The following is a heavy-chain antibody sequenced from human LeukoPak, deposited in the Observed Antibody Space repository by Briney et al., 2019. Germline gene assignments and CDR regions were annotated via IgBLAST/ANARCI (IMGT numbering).Heavy chain of an antibody. CDR3: AKNNWFDP. CDR2: INHSGAT. Sequence: SETLSLTCAVYGGSFSAHYWSWLRQPPGKGLEWIAEINHSGATKYNPSLKSRVTISIDTSESQFSLKLTSVTAADTAVYYCAKNNWFDPWGQGTLVTVSS. J-gene: IGHJ5*02. V-gene: IGHV4-34*01. CDR1: GGSFSAHY.